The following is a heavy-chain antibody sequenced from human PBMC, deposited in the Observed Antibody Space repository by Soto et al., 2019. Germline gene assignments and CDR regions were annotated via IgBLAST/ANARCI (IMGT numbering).Heavy chain of an antibody. V-gene: IGHV5-51*01. J-gene: IGHJ5*02. CDR2: IYPGDSDT. CDR1: GYSFTSYW. Sequence: GESVKISCKGSGYSFTSYWIGWVRQMPGKGLEWMGIIYPGDSDTRYSPPFQGQVTISADKSISTAYLQWSSLKASDTAMYYCERNSHYRYCGGDCCGVGWFDPWGQGTLVTVSS. CDR3: ERNSHYRYCGGDCCGVGWFDP. D-gene: IGHD2-21*02.